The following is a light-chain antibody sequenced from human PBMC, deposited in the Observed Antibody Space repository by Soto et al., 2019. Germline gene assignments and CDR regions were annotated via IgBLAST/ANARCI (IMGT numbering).Light chain of an antibody. CDR1: QSVSRT. CDR2: GAS. V-gene: IGKV3-15*01. Sequence: EIGLKQTLAGLSVSAKERATLSCLASQSVSRTLAWYQQKPGQAPRLLIYGASTRATGIPARFSGRGSGTDFTLTISILQSEDFAVYYCQQYNNWPWTFGQGTKVDIK. J-gene: IGKJ1*01. CDR3: QQYNNWPWT.